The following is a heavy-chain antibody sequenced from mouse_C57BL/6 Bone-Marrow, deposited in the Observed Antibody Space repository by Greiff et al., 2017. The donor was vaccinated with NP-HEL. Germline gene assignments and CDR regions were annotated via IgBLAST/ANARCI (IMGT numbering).Heavy chain of an antibody. V-gene: IGHV5-6*01. CDR3: AREDYYGSSYSYWYFDV. CDR2: ISSGGSYT. D-gene: IGHD1-1*01. CDR1: GFTFSSYG. J-gene: IGHJ1*03. Sequence: EVNLVESGGDLVKPGGSLKLSCAASGFTFSSYGMSWVRQTPDKRLEWVATISSGGSYTYYPDSVKGRFTISRDNAKNTLYLQMSSLKSEDTAMYYCAREDYYGSSYSYWYFDVWGTGTTVTVSS.